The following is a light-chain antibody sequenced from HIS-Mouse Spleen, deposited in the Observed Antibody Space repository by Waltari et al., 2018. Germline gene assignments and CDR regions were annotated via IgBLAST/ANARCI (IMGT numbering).Light chain of an antibody. Sequence: DIQLTQSPSFLSASVGDRVTITCRASQGISSYLAWYQQKPGKAPKLLIYAASTLQSGVPSRCGGSGSGTEFTLTISSLQPEDFATYYCQQLNSYPPTFGQGTKVEIK. CDR2: AAS. V-gene: IGKV1-9*01. J-gene: IGKJ1*01. CDR3: QQLNSYPPT. CDR1: QGISSY.